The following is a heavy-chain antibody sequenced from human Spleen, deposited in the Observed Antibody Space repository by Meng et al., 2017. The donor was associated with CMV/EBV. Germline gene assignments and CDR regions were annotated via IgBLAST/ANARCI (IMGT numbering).Heavy chain of an antibody. Sequence: TCAVYGGSFSGYYWSWIRQPPGKGLEWIGYIYYNGSTNHNPSLKSRVTISVDTSKNQFSLKLNSVTAADTAVYYCARVRLELHYYFDKRGQGTPVTVSS. J-gene: IGHJ4*02. CDR3: ARVRLELHYYFDK. CDR1: GGSFSGYY. V-gene: IGHV4-59*01. D-gene: IGHD1-7*01. CDR2: IYYNGST.